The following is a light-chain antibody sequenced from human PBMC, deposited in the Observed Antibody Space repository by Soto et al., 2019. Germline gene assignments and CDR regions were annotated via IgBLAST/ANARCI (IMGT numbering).Light chain of an antibody. J-gene: IGLJ2*01. Sequence: QSVLTQPASVSGSPGQSITISCTGTSSDVGSYNLVSWYQQHPGKAPKLMIYEGSKRPSGVSNRFSGSKSGNTASLTISGLQAEDEADYYCCSYAGSSNRVFGGGTQLTVL. V-gene: IGLV2-23*01. CDR3: CSYAGSSNRV. CDR2: EGS. CDR1: SSDVGSYNL.